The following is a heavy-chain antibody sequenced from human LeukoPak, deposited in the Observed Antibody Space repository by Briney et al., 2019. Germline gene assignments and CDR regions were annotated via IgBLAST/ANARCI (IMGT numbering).Heavy chain of an antibody. J-gene: IGHJ6*03. Sequence: GGSLRLSCTASGFTFGDYAMSWVRQAPGKGLEWVGFIRSKAYGGTTEYAASVKGRFTISRDDSKSIAYLQMDSLKTEDTAVYYCTRERRDYDILTGYYEAPDYYYYYMDVWGKGTTVTISS. CDR3: TRERRDYDILTGYYEAPDYYYYYMDV. D-gene: IGHD3-9*01. CDR2: IRSKAYGGTT. V-gene: IGHV3-49*04. CDR1: GFTFGDYA.